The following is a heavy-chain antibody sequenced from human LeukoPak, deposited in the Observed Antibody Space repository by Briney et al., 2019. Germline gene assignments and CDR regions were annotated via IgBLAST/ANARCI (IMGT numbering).Heavy chain of an antibody. D-gene: IGHD3-10*01. CDR2: IYTSGST. Sequence: SETLSLTCTVSGGSISSYYWSWIRQPAGKGLEWIGRIYTSGSTNYNPSLKSRVTMSVDTSKNQFSLKLSSVTAADTAVYYCAGDRILLWFGELSYDPYYFDYWGQGTLVTVSS. CDR1: GGSISSYY. J-gene: IGHJ4*02. V-gene: IGHV4-4*07. CDR3: AGDRILLWFGELSYDPYYFDY.